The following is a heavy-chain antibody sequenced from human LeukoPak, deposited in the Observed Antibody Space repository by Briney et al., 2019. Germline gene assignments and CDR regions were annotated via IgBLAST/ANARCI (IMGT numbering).Heavy chain of an antibody. CDR2: ISYDGSNK. J-gene: IGHJ4*02. CDR1: GFTFSSYG. CDR3: AKDPRGSYYDSGSYCDY. Sequence: PGRSLRLSCAASGFTFSSYGMHWVRQAPGKGLEWVAVISYDGSNKYYADSVKGRFTISRDNSKNTLYLQMNSLRAEDTAVYYCAKDPRGSYYDSGSYCDYWGQGTLVTVSS. D-gene: IGHD3-10*01. V-gene: IGHV3-30*18.